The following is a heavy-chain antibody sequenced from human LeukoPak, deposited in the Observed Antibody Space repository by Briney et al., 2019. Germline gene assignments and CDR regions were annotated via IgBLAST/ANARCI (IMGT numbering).Heavy chain of an antibody. Sequence: GGSLRLSCAASGFSFSTYWMSWVRQTPGKGLEWVPNIKEDGSKDYYVDSVKGRFTISRDNAKNSLYLQMNSLRVEDSAVYYCARDAGGYDSWGQGTLVTVSS. V-gene: IGHV3-7*01. D-gene: IGHD5-12*01. CDR3: ARDAGGYDS. J-gene: IGHJ5*01. CDR1: GFSFSTYW. CDR2: IKEDGSKD.